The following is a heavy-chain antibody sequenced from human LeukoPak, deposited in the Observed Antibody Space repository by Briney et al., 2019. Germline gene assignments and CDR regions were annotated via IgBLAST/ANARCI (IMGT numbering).Heavy chain of an antibody. CDR3: ARHYCSGGNCYGLGY. CDR2: ILYSGST. CDR1: GGSISSSDYQ. V-gene: IGHV4-39*01. J-gene: IGHJ4*02. D-gene: IGHD2-15*01. Sequence: PSETLSLTCGVSGGSISSSDYQWSWIRQPPGKGLEWIGTILYSGSTSYNPSVESRVTISADVSKNQFSLRLSSVTAADTAVYYCARHYCSGGNCYGLGYWGQGTLVTVSS.